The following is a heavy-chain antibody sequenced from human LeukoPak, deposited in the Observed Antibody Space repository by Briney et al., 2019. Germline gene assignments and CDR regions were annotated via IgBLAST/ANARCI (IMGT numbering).Heavy chain of an antibody. V-gene: IGHV3-11*01. Sequence: GGSLRISCAASGFTFSDYYMSWIRQAPGKGLEWVSYISSSGSTIYYADSVKGRFTISRDNAKNSLYLQMNSLRAEDTAVYYCARVNGYYYDSTSDYWGQGTLVTVSS. CDR1: GFTFSDYY. J-gene: IGHJ4*02. CDR3: ARVNGYYYDSTSDY. CDR2: ISSSGSTI. D-gene: IGHD3-22*01.